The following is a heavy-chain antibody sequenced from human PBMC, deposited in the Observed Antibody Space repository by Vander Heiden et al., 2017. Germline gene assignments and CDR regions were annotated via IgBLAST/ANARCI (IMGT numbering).Heavy chain of an antibody. CDR1: GYTFTSYY. Sequence: QVQLVQSGAEVKKPGASVKVSCKASGYTFTSYYMHWGRQAPGQGLEWMGIINPSGGSTSYAQKFQGRVTMTRDTSTSTVYMELSSLRSEDTAVYYCARVQTYYYDSSGYGDAFDIWGQGTMVTVSS. J-gene: IGHJ3*02. CDR3: ARVQTYYYDSSGYGDAFDI. V-gene: IGHV1-46*01. D-gene: IGHD3-22*01. CDR2: INPSGGST.